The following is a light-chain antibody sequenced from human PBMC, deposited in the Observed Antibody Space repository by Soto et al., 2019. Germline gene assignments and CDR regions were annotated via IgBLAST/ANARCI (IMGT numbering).Light chain of an antibody. J-gene: IGKJ4*01. CDR3: QQYNSYSPLT. CDR1: QAISNF. V-gene: IGKV1-16*02. CDR2: GAT. Sequence: DIQLTQSPSSLSASLGDRVTITCRASQAISNFLTWFQQKPGKAPKSLIYGATSLHNGVPSKFSGSGSGTEFILTISSLQPDDFATYYCQQYNSYSPLTFGGGTKVDIK.